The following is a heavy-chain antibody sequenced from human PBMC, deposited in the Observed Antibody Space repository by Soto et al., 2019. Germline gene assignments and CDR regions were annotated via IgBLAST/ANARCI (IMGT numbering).Heavy chain of an antibody. CDR2: IKSIPDGGTA. CDR3: TTDTVCDY. CDR1: GFTFNTYW. Sequence: PGGSPRLSCAASGFTFNTYWMNWVRQAPGKGPEWVGRIKSIPDGGTADYAAPLKGRFTISRDDSRDTLFLQMNSLKTEDTAVYYCTTDTVCDYWGQGALVTVSS. J-gene: IGHJ4*02. D-gene: IGHD3-16*01. V-gene: IGHV3-15*05.